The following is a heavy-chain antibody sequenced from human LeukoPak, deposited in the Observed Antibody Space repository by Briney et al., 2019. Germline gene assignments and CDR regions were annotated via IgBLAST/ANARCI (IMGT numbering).Heavy chain of an antibody. CDR2: IYYNGST. Sequence: SETLSLTCTVSGGSIFTSSYYWGWIRQPPGKGLEWLGTIYYNGSTDYNPSLKSRVTTSKDTSKNQFSLTLSSVTAADTAVYFCARDKGYSSIWPTTRMYYFEYWGPGTLVTVSS. J-gene: IGHJ4*02. D-gene: IGHD6-13*01. CDR3: ARDKGYSSIWPTTRMYYFEY. CDR1: GGSIFTSSYY. V-gene: IGHV4-39*07.